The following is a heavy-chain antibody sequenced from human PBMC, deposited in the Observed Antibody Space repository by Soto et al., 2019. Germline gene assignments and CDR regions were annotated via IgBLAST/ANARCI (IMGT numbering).Heavy chain of an antibody. CDR2: ISGSGGST. J-gene: IGHJ4*02. Sequence: GGSLRLSCAASGFTFSSYAMSWVRQAPGKGLEWVSAISGSGGSTYYADSVKGRFTISRDNSKNTLYLQMNSLRAEDTAVYYCAKDTGDDYIWGSYRSPFDYSGQGTLVTVSS. CDR3: AKDTGDDYIWGSYRSPFDY. D-gene: IGHD3-16*02. CDR1: GFTFSSYA. V-gene: IGHV3-23*01.